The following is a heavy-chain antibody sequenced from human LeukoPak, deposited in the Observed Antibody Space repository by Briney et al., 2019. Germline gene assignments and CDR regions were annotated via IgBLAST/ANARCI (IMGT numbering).Heavy chain of an antibody. D-gene: IGHD2-15*01. CDR3: ARPGGSLYYYYYMDV. CDR2: IYTSGST. V-gene: IGHV4-4*09. Sequence: SETLSLTCTVSGGSISSYYWSWIRQPPGKGLEWIGYIYTSGSTNYNPSLKSRVTILVDTSKNQFSLKLSSVTAADTAVYYCARPGGSLYYYYYMDVWGKGTTVTVSS. CDR1: GGSISSYY. J-gene: IGHJ6*03.